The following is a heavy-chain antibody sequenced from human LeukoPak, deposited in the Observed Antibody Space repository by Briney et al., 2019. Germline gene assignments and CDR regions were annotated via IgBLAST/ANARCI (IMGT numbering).Heavy chain of an antibody. CDR1: GYTFTGYY. CDR2: INPNSGGT. CDR3: ARLYYYYYGMDV. Sequence: ASVKVSCKASGYTFTGYYMHWVRQAPGQGLEWMGRINPNSGGTNYAQKFQGRVTMTRDTSISTAYMEPSRLRSDDTAVYYCARLYYYYYGMDVWGQGTTVTVSS. J-gene: IGHJ6*02. V-gene: IGHV1-2*06.